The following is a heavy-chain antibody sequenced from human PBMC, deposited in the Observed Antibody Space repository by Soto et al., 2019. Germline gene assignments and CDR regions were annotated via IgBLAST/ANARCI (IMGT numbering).Heavy chain of an antibody. J-gene: IGHJ3*02. D-gene: IGHD6-19*01. CDR2: IFTGGST. CDR3: ARDRQSSGWLDAFDI. V-gene: IGHV3-53*04. Sequence: EVQLVESGGGLVQPGGSLRLSCAASGFTVRSNYMSWVRQAPGKGLEWVSVIFTGGSTYYADSVKGRFTISRHSSMNTVYLQMDSLRAEDTAVYYCARDRQSSGWLDAFDIWGQGTMVTVSS. CDR1: GFTVRSNY.